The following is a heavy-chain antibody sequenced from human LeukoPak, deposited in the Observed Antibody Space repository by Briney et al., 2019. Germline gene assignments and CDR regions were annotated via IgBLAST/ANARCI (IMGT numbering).Heavy chain of an antibody. J-gene: IGHJ4*02. CDR1: GGSFSGYY. V-gene: IGHV4-34*01. Sequence: PSETLSLTCAVYGGSFSGYYWSWIRQPPGKGLEWIGEINHSGSTNYNPSLKSRVTISVDTSKNQFSLNLTSVTAADTAVYYCARDGELMVYAAIDYWGQGTLVTVSS. D-gene: IGHD2-8*01. CDR2: INHSGST. CDR3: ARDGELMVYAAIDY.